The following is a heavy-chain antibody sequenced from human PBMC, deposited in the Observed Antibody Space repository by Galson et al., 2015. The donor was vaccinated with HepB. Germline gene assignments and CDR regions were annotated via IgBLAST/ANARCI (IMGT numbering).Heavy chain of an antibody. J-gene: IGHJ4*02. CDR2: IKSKTDGGTT. D-gene: IGHD1-26*01. Sequence: SLRLSCAASGFTFSNAGMSWVRQAPGKGLEWVGRIKSKTDGGTTDYAAPVKGRFTITRDDSKNTLYLQMNSLKTEDTAVYYCTTAGGSYYPGYFDYWGQGTLVTVSS. V-gene: IGHV3-15*01. CDR1: GFTFSNAG. CDR3: TTAGGSYYPGYFDY.